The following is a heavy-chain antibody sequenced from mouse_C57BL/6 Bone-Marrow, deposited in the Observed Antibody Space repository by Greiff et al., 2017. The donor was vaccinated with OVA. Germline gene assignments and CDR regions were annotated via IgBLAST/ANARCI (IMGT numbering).Heavy chain of an antibody. J-gene: IGHJ3*01. V-gene: IGHV5-17*01. CDR3: ARPWGYYLFAY. CDR2: ISSGSSTI. Sequence: DVQLVESGGGLVKPGGSLKLSCAASGFTFSDYGMHWVRQAPEKGLEWVAYISSGSSTIYYADTVKGRFTISRDNAKNTLFLQMTSLRSEDTAMYYCARPWGYYLFAYWGQGTLVTVSA. CDR1: GFTFSDYG. D-gene: IGHD2-3*01.